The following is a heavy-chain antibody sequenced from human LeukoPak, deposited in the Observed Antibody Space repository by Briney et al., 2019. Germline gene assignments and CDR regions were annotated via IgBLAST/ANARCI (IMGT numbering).Heavy chain of an antibody. J-gene: IGHJ4*02. CDR2: IIPISGTA. D-gene: IGHD1-14*01. Sequence: SVKVSCKASGYTFTSHSISWVRQAPGQGLEWMGGIIPISGTANYAQKFQGRVTFTTDESTNTAYMELSSLRSEDTAVYYCARGGTFYRRTLLNYFDYWGQGSLVTVSS. CDR3: ARGGTFYRRTLLNYFDY. V-gene: IGHV1-69*05. CDR1: GYTFTSHS.